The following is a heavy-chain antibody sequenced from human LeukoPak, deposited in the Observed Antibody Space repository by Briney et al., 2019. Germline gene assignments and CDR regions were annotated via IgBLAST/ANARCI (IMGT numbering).Heavy chain of an antibody. Sequence: GGSLRLSCAASGFTFSSYAMSWVRQAPGKGLEWVSAISGSGGSTYYADSVKGRFTISRNNSKNTLYLQMNNLRAEDTAVYYCAKGYSSGWSGFSAFDYWGQGTLVTVSS. CDR1: GFTFSSYA. CDR3: AKGYSSGWSGFSAFDY. CDR2: ISGSGGST. V-gene: IGHV3-23*01. D-gene: IGHD6-19*01. J-gene: IGHJ4*02.